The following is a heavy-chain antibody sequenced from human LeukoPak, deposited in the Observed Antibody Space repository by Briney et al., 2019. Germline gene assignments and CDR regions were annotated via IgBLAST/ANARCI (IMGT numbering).Heavy chain of an antibody. V-gene: IGHV4-59*01. J-gene: IGHJ5*01. CDR3: ARDSGSRGVGFDS. D-gene: IGHD1-26*01. CDR1: GGSISSYY. CDR2: INDSGST. Sequence: SSETLSLTCTVSGGSISSYYWSWIRQPPGKGLEWIGYINDSGSTNYNPSLKSRVTISVDTSKNQFSLKLSSVTAADTAVYYCARDSGSRGVGFDSWGQGTLVTVSS.